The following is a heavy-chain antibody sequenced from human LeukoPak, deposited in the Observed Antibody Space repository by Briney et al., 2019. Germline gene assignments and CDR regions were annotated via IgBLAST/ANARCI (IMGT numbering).Heavy chain of an antibody. CDR3: VRMKAGYYDSSGYPMDV. Sequence: QSGGSLRLSCAASGFTFSNSDMNWVHQASGKGLEWVSGVSWNGSRTHYADSVKGRFIISRDNSRNTLYLQTNSLRAEDTAVYYCVRMKAGYYDSSGYPMDVWGQGTTVTVSS. D-gene: IGHD3-22*01. CDR2: VSWNGSRT. CDR1: GFTFSNSD. V-gene: IGHV3-35*01. J-gene: IGHJ6*02.